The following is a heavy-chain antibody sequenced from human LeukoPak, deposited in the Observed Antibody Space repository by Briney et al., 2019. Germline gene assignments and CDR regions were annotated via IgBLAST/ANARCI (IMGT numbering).Heavy chain of an antibody. CDR3: AKGGIYSYGRFDY. CDR1: GFTFSSYA. J-gene: IGHJ4*02. V-gene: IGHV3-23*01. CDR2: ISGSGGST. Sequence: GGSLRLSCAASGFTFSSYAMSWVRQAPGKGLEWVSAISGSGGSTYYADSVKGRFTISRDNSKNTLYLQMNSPRAEDTAVYYCAKGGIYSYGRFDYWGQGTLVTVSS. D-gene: IGHD5-18*01.